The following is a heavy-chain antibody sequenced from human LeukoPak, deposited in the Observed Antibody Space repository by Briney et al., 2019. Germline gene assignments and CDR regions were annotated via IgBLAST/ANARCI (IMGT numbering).Heavy chain of an antibody. J-gene: IGHJ4*02. V-gene: IGHV4-59*01. D-gene: IGHD4-17*01. CDR1: GGSISSYY. Sequence: PSETLSLTCTVSGGSISSYYWSWIRQPPGKGLEWIGYIYYSGSTNYNPSLKSRVTISVHTSKNQFSLKLSSVTAADTAVYYCARVVWTTWGRQNFDYWGQGTLVTVSS. CDR2: IYYSGST. CDR3: ARVVWTTWGRQNFDY.